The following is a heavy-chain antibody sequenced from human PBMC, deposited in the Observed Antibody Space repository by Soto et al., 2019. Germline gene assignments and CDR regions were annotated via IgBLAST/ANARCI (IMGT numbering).Heavy chain of an antibody. V-gene: IGHV1-8*01. CDR3: ARVECTNGVCYIDY. D-gene: IGHD2-8*01. Sequence: ASVKVSCKASGYTFTSYDINWVRQATGQGLEWMGWMNPNSGNTGYAQKFQGRVTMTRNTSISTAYMELSSLRSEDTAVYYCARVECTNGVCYIDYWGQGTLVTVSS. CDR2: MNPNSGNT. CDR1: GYTFTSYD. J-gene: IGHJ4*02.